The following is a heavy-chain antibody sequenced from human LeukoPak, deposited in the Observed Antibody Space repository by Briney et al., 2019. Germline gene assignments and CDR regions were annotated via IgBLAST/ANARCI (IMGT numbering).Heavy chain of an antibody. J-gene: IGHJ3*02. CDR3: ARARINWNYAFDI. CDR1: GGTFSSYA. Sequence: GASVKVSCKASGGTFSSYAISWVRQAPGQGLEWMGGIIPIFGTADYAQKFQGRVTITTDESTSTAYMELSSLRSEDTAVYYCARARINWNYAFDIWGQGTMVTVSS. CDR2: IIPIFGTA. D-gene: IGHD1-7*01. V-gene: IGHV1-69*05.